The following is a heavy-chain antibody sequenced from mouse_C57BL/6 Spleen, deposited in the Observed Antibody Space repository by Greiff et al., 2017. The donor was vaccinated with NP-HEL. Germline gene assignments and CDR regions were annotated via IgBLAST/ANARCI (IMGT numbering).Heavy chain of an antibody. CDR2: IWSGGST. V-gene: IGHV2-2*01. CDR1: GFSLTSYG. CDR3: ARPSSYYGSSPGWFAY. Sequence: QVQLKESGPGLVQPSQSLSITCTVSGFSLTSYGVHWVRQSPGKGLEWLGVIWSGGSTDYNAAFISRLSISKDNSKSQVFFKMNSRQADDTAIYYCARPSSYYGSSPGWFAYWGQGTLVTVSA. D-gene: IGHD1-1*01. J-gene: IGHJ3*01.